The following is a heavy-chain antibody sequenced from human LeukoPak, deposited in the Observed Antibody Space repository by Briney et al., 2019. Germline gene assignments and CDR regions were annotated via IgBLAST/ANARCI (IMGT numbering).Heavy chain of an antibody. CDR3: AIIESNMPEAN. Sequence: PGGSLRLSCAASGFTFSSYSMNWVRQAPGKGLEWVSYISSSSSTIYYADSVKGRFTISRDNAKNSLYLQMNSLRAEDTAVYYCAIIESNMPEANWGQGTLVTVSS. D-gene: IGHD2-2*01. V-gene: IGHV3-48*04. CDR1: GFTFSSYS. CDR2: ISSSSSTI. J-gene: IGHJ4*02.